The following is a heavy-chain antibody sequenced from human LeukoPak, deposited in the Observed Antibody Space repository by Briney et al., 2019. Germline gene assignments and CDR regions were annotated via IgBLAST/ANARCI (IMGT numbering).Heavy chain of an antibody. D-gene: IGHD3-10*01. CDR3: ARVNKEAWYYYGSGANNWFDP. Sequence: KASETLSLTCTVSSSSISTSNYYWSWIRQPPGKGLEWIGYIYYSGSTNYNPSLKSRVTISVDTSKNQFSLKLSSVTAADTAVYYCARVNKEAWYYYGSGANNWFDPWGQGTLVTVST. J-gene: IGHJ5*02. V-gene: IGHV4-61*01. CDR1: SSSISTSNYY. CDR2: IYYSGST.